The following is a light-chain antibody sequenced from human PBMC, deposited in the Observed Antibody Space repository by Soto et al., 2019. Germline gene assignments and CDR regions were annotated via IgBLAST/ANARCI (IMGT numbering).Light chain of an antibody. CDR1: SSDVGGYNY. J-gene: IGLJ1*01. CDR3: SSYTSSSTLD. V-gene: IGLV2-14*01. CDR2: DVS. Sequence: ALTQPASVSGSPGQSITISCTGTSSDVGGYNYVSWYQQHPGKAPKLMIYDVSNRPSGVSNRFSGSKSGNTASLTISGLQAEDEADYYCSSYTSSSTLDFGTGTKVTVL.